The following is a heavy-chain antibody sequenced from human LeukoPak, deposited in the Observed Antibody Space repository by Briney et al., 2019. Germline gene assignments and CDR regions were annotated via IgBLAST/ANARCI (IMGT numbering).Heavy chain of an antibody. D-gene: IGHD3-3*01. CDR1: GFTVSSNY. CDR2: IYSGGAGST. Sequence: GGSLRLSCAASGFTVSSNYMNWVRQAPGKGREWVSVIYSGGAGSTYYAVSVKDRFTVSRDNSKNTVYLQMNSLRAEDTAVYYCATDRGWRTSGYYLYYFEYWGQGTLVTYSS. CDR3: ATDRGWRTSGYYLYYFEY. V-gene: IGHV3-53*01. J-gene: IGHJ4*02.